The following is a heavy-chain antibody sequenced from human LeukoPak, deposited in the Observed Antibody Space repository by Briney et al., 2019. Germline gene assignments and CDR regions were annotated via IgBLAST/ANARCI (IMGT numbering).Heavy chain of an antibody. V-gene: IGHV3-21*06. CDR1: GFTFSSYS. J-gene: IGHJ5*02. CDR3: ARDVPRTSGP. D-gene: IGHD3-10*01. Sequence: GGSLRLSCAASGFTFSSYSMNWVRQAPGKGLEWVSSISSSGSYIYYADSVKGRFTISRDSAKNSLYLQMNSLRAEDTAVYYCARDVPRTSGPWGQGTLVTVSS. CDR2: ISSSGSYI.